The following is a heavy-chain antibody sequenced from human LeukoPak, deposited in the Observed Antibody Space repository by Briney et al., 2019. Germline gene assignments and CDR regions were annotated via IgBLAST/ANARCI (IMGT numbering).Heavy chain of an antibody. V-gene: IGHV3-21*01. J-gene: IGHJ4*02. Sequence: GGSLRLSCAASGFTFSSYSMNWVRQAPGKGLEWVSSISSSSSYIYYADSVKGRFTIPRDNAKNSLYLQMNSLRAEDTAVYYCARVFYAAGTPAVGYWGQGTLVTVSS. D-gene: IGHD6-13*01. CDR1: GFTFSSYS. CDR3: ARVFYAAGTPAVGY. CDR2: ISSSSSYI.